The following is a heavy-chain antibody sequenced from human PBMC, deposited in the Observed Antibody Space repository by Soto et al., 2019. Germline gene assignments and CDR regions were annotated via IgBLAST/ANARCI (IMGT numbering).Heavy chain of an antibody. CDR2: INAGNGNT. Sequence: ASVKVSCKASGYTFPGYAMHWVRQAPGQRLEWMGWINAGNGNTKYSQKFQGRVTITADKSTSTAYMELSSLRSEDTAVYYCARDRPFDYWGQGTLVTVSS. J-gene: IGHJ4*02. V-gene: IGHV1-3*01. CDR3: ARDRPFDY. CDR1: GYTFPGYA.